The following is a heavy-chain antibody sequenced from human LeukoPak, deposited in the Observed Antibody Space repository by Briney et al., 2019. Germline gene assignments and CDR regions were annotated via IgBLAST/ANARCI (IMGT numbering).Heavy chain of an antibody. D-gene: IGHD3-9*01. Sequence: ASVKVSCKASGYTFTGYYMHWVRQAPGQGLEWMGWINPNTGGTNYAQKFQGRVTMTRDTSISTAYMELSSLRSEDTAVYYCAAESTGILTGWNLYYFDYWGQGTLVTVSS. CDR3: AAESTGILTGWNLYYFDY. V-gene: IGHV1-2*02. CDR1: GYTFTGYY. J-gene: IGHJ4*02. CDR2: INPNTGGT.